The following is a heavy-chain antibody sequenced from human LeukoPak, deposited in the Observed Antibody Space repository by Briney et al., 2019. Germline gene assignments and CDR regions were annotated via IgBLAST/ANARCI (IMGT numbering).Heavy chain of an antibody. D-gene: IGHD5-24*01. V-gene: IGHV1-69*04. J-gene: IGHJ6*02. CDR3: ARDRATRDGYNQAFYGMDV. CDR2: IIPIFGIA. Sequence: GASVKVSCKASGGTFSSYAISWVRQAPGQGLEWMGRIIPIFGIANYAQKFQGRVTITADKSTGTAYMELSSLRSEDTAVYYCARDRATRDGYNQAFYGMDVWGQGTTVTVSS. CDR1: GGTFSSYA.